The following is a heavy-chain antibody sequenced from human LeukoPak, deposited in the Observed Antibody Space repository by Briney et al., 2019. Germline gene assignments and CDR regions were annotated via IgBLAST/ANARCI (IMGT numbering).Heavy chain of an antibody. D-gene: IGHD6-19*01. Sequence: ASVKVSCKASGGTFSSYAISWVRQAPGQGLEWMGGIIPIFGTANYAQKFQGRVTITADKSTSTAYMELSSLRSEDTAVYYCAVGGIAVAAPPNWGQGTLVTVSS. CDR3: AVGGIAVAAPPN. J-gene: IGHJ4*02. CDR2: IIPIFGTA. V-gene: IGHV1-69*06. CDR1: GGTFSSYA.